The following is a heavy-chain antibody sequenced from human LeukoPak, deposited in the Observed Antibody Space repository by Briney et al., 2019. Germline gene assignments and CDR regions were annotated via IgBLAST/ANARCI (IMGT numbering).Heavy chain of an antibody. D-gene: IGHD3-10*01. CDR3: AKDTYKLWFGELGD. V-gene: IGHV3-43*02. J-gene: IGHJ6*02. CDR1: GFSFEDYA. Sequence: GGSLRLSCAASGFSFEDYALHWVRQAPGKGLEWVSLISGDGDSTFYADSVRGRFTISRDNSKHSLYLRMNSLRTEDTALYYCAKDTYKLWFGELGDWGQGTTVTVSS. CDR2: ISGDGDST.